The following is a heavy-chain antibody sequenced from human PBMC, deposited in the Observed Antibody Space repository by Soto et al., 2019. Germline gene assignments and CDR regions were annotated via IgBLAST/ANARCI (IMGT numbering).Heavy chain of an antibody. CDR1: GFTFSSYG. Sequence: QVQLVESGGGVVQPGRSLRLSCAASGFTFSSYGMHWARQAPGKGLEWVAVISYDGSNKYYADSVKGRFTISRDNSKNTLYLQMNSLRAEDTAVYYCAKDPDYGDFRGYYFDYWGQGTLVTVSS. CDR3: AKDPDYGDFRGYYFDY. D-gene: IGHD4-17*01. V-gene: IGHV3-30*18. J-gene: IGHJ4*02. CDR2: ISYDGSNK.